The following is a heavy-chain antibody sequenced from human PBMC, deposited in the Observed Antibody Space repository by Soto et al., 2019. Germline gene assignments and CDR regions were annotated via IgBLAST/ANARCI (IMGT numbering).Heavy chain of an antibody. D-gene: IGHD3-10*01. CDR3: ARDRVPPYGSFDY. Sequence: DSVKGRLTISRDNSKNTLYLQMNSLRAEDKALYYSARDRVPPYGSFDYWGQGTLVTVSS. V-gene: IGHV3-23*01. J-gene: IGHJ4*02.